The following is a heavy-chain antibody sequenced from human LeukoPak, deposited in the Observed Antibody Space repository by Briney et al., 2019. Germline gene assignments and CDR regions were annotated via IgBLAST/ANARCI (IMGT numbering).Heavy chain of an antibody. CDR1: GFSISVDW. V-gene: IGHV3-15*01. Sequence: GGSLRLSCAASGFSISVDWMSWVRQAPGKGLEWVGRIKSESSGATTHYAAPVKGRFTISRDDSKNTLYLQLNSLKTDDTAVYYCTLIKGWGSGTYCLDYWGQGSLVTVSS. D-gene: IGHD3-10*01. CDR2: IKSESSGATT. J-gene: IGHJ4*02. CDR3: TLIKGWGSGTYCLDY.